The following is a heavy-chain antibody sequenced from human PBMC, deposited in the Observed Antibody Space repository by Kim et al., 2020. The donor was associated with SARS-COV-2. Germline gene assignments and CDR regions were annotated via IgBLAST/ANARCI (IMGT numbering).Heavy chain of an antibody. CDR1: GFTVSSNY. V-gene: IGHV3-53*01. D-gene: IGHD5-12*01. CDR2: IYSGGST. Sequence: GGSLRLSCAASGFTVSSNYMSWVRQAPGKGLEWVSVIYSGGSTYYADSVKGRFTISRDNSKNTLYLQMNSLRAEDTAVYYCARGKGGYSGYDPVGIFDYWGQGTLVTVSS. CDR3: ARGKGGYSGYDPVGIFDY. J-gene: IGHJ4*02.